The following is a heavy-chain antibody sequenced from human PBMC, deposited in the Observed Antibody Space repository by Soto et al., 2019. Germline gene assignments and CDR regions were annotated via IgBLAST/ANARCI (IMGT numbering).Heavy chain of an antibody. CDR2: ISDSGSKT. V-gene: IGHV3-23*01. CDR1: GFAFPTYA. Sequence: EVQLLESGGGLAQPGESLGLSCAASGFAFPTYAMTWVRQIPGKGLEWVASISDSGSKTYYADSEEGRVTIFRDNSMNTVSLQMNNLRVDDSAVYYCVKKKGARDADLQYFFDSWGQGTLVTVSS. J-gene: IGHJ4*02. CDR3: VKKKGARDADLQYFFDS. D-gene: IGHD3-16*01.